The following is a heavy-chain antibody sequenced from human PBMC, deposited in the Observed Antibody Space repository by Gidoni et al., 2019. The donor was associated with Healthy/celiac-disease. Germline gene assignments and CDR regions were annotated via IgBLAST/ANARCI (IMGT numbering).Heavy chain of an antibody. CDR1: GGTFSSYA. CDR2: IIPIFGTT. V-gene: IGHV1-69*18. D-gene: IGHD3-22*01. Sequence: QVQLVQSGAEVKKPGSSVKVSCKASGGTFSSYALSWVRQAPAQGLEWMGRIIPIFGTTNNAQKFQGRVTITADESTSTAYMELSSLRSEDTAVYYCASQLLYYYDSSGYYREAFDIWGQGTMVTVSS. CDR3: ASQLLYYYDSSGYYREAFDI. J-gene: IGHJ3*02.